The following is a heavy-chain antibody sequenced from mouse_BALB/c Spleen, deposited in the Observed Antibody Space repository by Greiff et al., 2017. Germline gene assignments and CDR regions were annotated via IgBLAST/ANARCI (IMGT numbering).Heavy chain of an antibody. CDR2: IHPNSGNT. CDR3: ATSYYYGSRWYFDV. V-gene: IGHV1S130*01. D-gene: IGHD1-1*01. CDR1: GYTFTSSW. Sequence: VQLQQPGSVLVRPGASVKLSCKASGYTFTSSWMHWAKQRPGQGLEWIGEIHPNSGNTNYNEKFKGKATLTVDTSSNTAYLQLSSLTSEDTAVYYCATSYYYGSRWYFDVWGAGTTVTVSS. J-gene: IGHJ1*01.